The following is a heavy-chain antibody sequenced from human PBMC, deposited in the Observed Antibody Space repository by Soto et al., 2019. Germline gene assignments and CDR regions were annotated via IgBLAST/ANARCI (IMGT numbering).Heavy chain of an antibody. CDR2: VSGSGGST. D-gene: IGHD2-2*01. V-gene: IGHV3-23*01. CDR3: AKSVPAAPYYYSYSGLDV. Sequence: EVQLLESGGGLIQPGGSLRLSCAASGFTFSSYAMSWVRQAPGKGLDWVSDVSGSGGSTYYADSVKGRFTISRDNSKDTLYLQMNSLRADDTAVYYRAKSVPAAPYYYSYSGLDVWGQGTTVTVSS. CDR1: GFTFSSYA. J-gene: IGHJ6*02.